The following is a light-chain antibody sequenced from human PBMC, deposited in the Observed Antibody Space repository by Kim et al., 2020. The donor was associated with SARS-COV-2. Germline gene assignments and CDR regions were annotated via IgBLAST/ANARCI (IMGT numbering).Light chain of an antibody. J-gene: IGKJ2*01. CDR2: DAA. Sequence: EIVLTQSQATLSLSPGERATLCCRASQSVSSYLAWYQQKPGQAPWLLIYDAANRATGIPARFRGSGSGTAFTLTISSLEPEDFAVYYCQQRSNWYSFGQGTKLEI. V-gene: IGKV3-11*01. CDR1: QSVSSY. CDR3: QQRSNWYS.